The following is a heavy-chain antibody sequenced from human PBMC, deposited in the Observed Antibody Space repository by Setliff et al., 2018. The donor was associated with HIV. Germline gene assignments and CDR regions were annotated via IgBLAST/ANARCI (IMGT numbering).Heavy chain of an antibody. J-gene: IGHJ3*02. V-gene: IGHV4-39*01. CDR1: GGSISSSSYY. Sequence: SETLSLTCTVSGGSISSSSYYWGWVRQPPGKGLEWIGSVYYSGTTYYNPSLTSRVTISVDTSENQFSLKLTSVTAADTALYYCARHFSIFGVTIISNDAFDIWGRGTMVTVSS. D-gene: IGHD3-3*01. CDR3: ARHFSIFGVTIISNDAFDI. CDR2: VYYSGTT.